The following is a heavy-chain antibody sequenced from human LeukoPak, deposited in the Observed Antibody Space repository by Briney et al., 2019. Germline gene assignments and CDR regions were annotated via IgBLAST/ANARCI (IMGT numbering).Heavy chain of an antibody. CDR2: ISYDGGNK. J-gene: IGHJ6*02. D-gene: IGHD3-22*01. CDR3: ANENYYDSSGYLDV. Sequence: PGGSLRLSCAASGFTFSSYAMHWVRQAPGKGLEWVAVISYDGGNKYYPDSVKGRFTISRDNSKNTLYLQMNSLRAEDTAVYYCANENYYDSSGYLDVWGQGTTVTVSS. CDR1: GFTFSSYA. V-gene: IGHV3-30*18.